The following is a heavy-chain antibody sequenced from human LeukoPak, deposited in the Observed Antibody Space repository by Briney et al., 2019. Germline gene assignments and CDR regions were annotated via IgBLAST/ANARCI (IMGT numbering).Heavy chain of an antibody. V-gene: IGHV1-24*01. J-gene: IGHJ4*02. CDR2: FDPGDGET. CDR1: GYTLTELS. D-gene: IGHD3-3*01. CDR3: ATDTYYDFWSGYPHY. Sequence: ASVKVSCKVSGYTLTELSMHWVRQAPGKGLEWMGGFDPGDGETIYAQKFQGRVTMTEDTSTDTAYMELSSLRSEDTAVYYCATDTYYDFWSGYPHYWGQGTLVTVSS.